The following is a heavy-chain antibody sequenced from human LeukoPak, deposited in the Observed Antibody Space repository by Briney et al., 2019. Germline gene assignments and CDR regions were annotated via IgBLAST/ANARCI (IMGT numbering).Heavy chain of an antibody. D-gene: IGHD6-13*01. CDR1: GFTVSSNY. Sequence: PGGSLRLSCAASGFTVSSNYVSWVRQAPGKGLEWVSVIYSGGSTYYADSVKGRFTISRDNSKNTLYLQMNSLRAEDTAVYYCARDQSSSWTFDYWGQGTLVTVSS. V-gene: IGHV3-66*01. CDR3: ARDQSSSWTFDY. J-gene: IGHJ4*02. CDR2: IYSGGST.